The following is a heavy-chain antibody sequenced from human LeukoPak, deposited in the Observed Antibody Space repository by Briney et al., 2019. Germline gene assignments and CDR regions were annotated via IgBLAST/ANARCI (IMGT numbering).Heavy chain of an antibody. J-gene: IGHJ4*02. CDR2: ISSNGDNT. Sequence: GGSLRLSCSVPGFTSSTYVMHWFRRAPGKGLKYVSAISSNGDNTYYADSVKGRFTISRDNSKNTLYLQMSSLRADDTAVYYCVRGTGYWGQGTLVTVSS. CDR3: VRGTGY. CDR1: GFTSSTYV. V-gene: IGHV3-64D*06.